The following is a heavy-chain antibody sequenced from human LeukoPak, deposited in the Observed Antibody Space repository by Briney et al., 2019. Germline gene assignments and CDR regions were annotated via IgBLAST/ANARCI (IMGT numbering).Heavy chain of an antibody. Sequence: PSETLSLTCAVYGGSFSGYYWSWIRQPPGKGLEWIGEINHSGSTNYNPSLKSRVTISVDTSKNQFSLKLSSVTAADTAVYYCARGRSYYGSGSYRNYYYYYMDVWGKGTTVTVSS. CDR3: ARGRSYYGSGSYRNYYYYYMDV. CDR1: GGSFSGYY. V-gene: IGHV4-34*01. D-gene: IGHD3-10*01. J-gene: IGHJ6*03. CDR2: INHSGST.